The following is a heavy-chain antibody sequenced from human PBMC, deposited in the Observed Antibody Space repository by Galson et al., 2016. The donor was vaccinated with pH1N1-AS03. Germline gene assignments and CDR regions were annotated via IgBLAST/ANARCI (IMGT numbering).Heavy chain of an antibody. CDR2: TSSSGGST. D-gene: IGHD1-1*01. CDR1: GFTFTDFA. Sequence: SLRLSCATSGFTFTDFAVSWVRQAPGRGLEWVSATSSSGGSTYYAESVKGRFTISRDYSKNTVDLQMNSLRAEDTAVNYCAKDRNDYRLHYFSGSDFWGQGTTVIVSS. V-gene: IGHV3-23*01. J-gene: IGHJ6*02. CDR3: AKDRNDYRLHYFSGSDF.